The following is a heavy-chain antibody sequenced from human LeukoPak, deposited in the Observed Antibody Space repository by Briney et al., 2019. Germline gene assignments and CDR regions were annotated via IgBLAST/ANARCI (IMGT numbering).Heavy chain of an antibody. CDR1: GFTFRNYW. Sequence: GGSLRLSCAASGFTFRNYWLHWVRQAPGKGLVWVSRVNGDEGSSSYADSVTGRFTISRDNANNTLYLQMNSLRAEDTALYYCAKASNSGYFYGSGRYENWFDAWGQGTLVTVSS. CDR3: AKASNSGYFYGSGRYENWFDA. CDR2: VNGDEGSS. V-gene: IGHV3-74*01. J-gene: IGHJ5*02. D-gene: IGHD3-10*01.